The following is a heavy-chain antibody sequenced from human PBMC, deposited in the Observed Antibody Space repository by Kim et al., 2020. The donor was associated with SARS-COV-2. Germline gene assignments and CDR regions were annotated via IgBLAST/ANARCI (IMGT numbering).Heavy chain of an antibody. Sequence: NPALKSRVTISVDTSKNQFSLKLSSVTAADTAVYYCARVNLTKGAHAFDIWGQGTMVTVSS. V-gene: IGHV4-59*01. J-gene: IGHJ3*02. CDR3: ARVNLTKGAHAFDI. D-gene: IGHD2-8*01.